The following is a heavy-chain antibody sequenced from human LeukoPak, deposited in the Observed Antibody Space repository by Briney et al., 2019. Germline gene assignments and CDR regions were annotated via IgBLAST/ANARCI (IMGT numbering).Heavy chain of an antibody. V-gene: IGHV1-69*13. CDR2: IIPIFGTA. CDR1: GYTFISYG. CDR3: ARAGGSYYYGMDV. Sequence: SVKVSCKPSGYTFISYGISWVRQAPGQGLEWMGGIIPIFGTANYAQKFQGRVTITADESTSTAYMELSSLRSEDTAVYYCARAGGSYYYGMDVWGQGTTVTVSS. J-gene: IGHJ6*02. D-gene: IGHD1-26*01.